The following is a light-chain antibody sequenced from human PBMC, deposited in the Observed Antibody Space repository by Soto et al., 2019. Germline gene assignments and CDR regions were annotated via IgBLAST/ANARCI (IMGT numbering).Light chain of an antibody. V-gene: IGKV3-20*01. CDR3: QYYGSSPFT. J-gene: IGKJ3*01. CDR2: GAS. Sequence: EIVLTQSPGTLSLSPGDRATLSCRASQSVSTNYLAWYHQKPGQAPRLLIYGASSRATGIPDRFSGSGSGTDFTLTISRLEPEDFAVYYCQYYGSSPFTFGPGPKVDIK. CDR1: QSVSTNY.